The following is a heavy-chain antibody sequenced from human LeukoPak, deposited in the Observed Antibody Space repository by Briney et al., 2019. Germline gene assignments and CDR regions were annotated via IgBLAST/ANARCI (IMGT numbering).Heavy chain of an antibody. V-gene: IGHV4-4*07. CDR1: GDSFSNYY. CDR2: IYTSGST. D-gene: IGHD3-22*01. J-gene: IGHJ4*02. CDR3: ARDLGYDSSGYHY. Sequence: SETLSLTCTVSGDSFSNYYWSWIRQPAGRGLEWIGRIYTSGSTNYNPSLKSRVTMSIDTSKKEFSLKLNSVTAADTAVYYCARDLGYDSSGYHYWGQGTLVTVSS.